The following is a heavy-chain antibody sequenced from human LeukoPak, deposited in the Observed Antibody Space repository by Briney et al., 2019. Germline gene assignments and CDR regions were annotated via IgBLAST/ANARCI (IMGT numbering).Heavy chain of an antibody. J-gene: IGHJ6*03. CDR1: GGTFSSYA. V-gene: IGHV1-69*13. Sequence: ASVKVSCKASGGTFSSYAISWVRQAPGQGLEWMGGIIPIFGTANYDPKFQGRVTITADESTSTAYMELSSLRSEDTAVYYCARGYCSSTSCYSAGDYYYYYMDVWGKGTTVTISS. CDR3: ARGYCSSTSCYSAGDYYYYYMDV. D-gene: IGHD2-2*01. CDR2: IIPIFGTA.